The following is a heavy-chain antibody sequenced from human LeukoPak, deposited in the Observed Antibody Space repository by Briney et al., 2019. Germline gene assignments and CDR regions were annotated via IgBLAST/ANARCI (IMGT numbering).Heavy chain of an antibody. CDR1: GYTFTGYY. V-gene: IGHV1-2*04. CDR2: INPNSGGT. Sequence: ASVKVSCKASGYTFTGYYVHWVRQAPGQGLEWMGWINPNSGGTNYAQKSQGWVTMTRDTSISTAYMELSRLRSDDTAVYYCAREPGPHYYDSSGYRAFDIWGQGTMVTVSS. CDR3: AREPGPHYYDSSGYRAFDI. J-gene: IGHJ3*02. D-gene: IGHD3-22*01.